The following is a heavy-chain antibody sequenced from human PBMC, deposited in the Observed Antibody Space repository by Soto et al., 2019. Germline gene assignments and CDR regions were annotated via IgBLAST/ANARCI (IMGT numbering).Heavy chain of an antibody. D-gene: IGHD3-10*01. J-gene: IGHJ4*02. V-gene: IGHV3-7*01. CDR2: INQDGGEK. CDR1: GFTSGNYW. CDR3: TTHRGGAFDN. Sequence: EVQLVESGGGLVLPGGSLRLSCAASGFTSGNYWMSWVRQAPGKGLEWVANINQDGGEKYYVDSVKGRFTISRDNAKNSLYLQMNSLRGDDTAVYYCTTHRGGAFDNWGQGTLVTVSS.